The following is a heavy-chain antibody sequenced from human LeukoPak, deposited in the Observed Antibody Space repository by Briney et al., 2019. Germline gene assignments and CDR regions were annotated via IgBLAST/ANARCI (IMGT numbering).Heavy chain of an antibody. J-gene: IGHJ4*02. CDR1: GGSISSSSYY. V-gene: IGHV4-39*01. CDR3: ARSGNSGFDY. CDR2: IYYSGTT. D-gene: IGHD3-10*01. Sequence: SETLSLTCTVSGGSISSSSYYWGWIRRSPGKGLEWIGSIYYSGTTYYNPSLKSRVTVSVDTSKNQFFLKLRSVTAADTTVYYCARSGNSGFDYWGQGTLVTASS.